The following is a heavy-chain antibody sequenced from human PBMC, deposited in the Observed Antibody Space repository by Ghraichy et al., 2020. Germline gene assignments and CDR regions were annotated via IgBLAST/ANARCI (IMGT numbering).Heavy chain of an antibody. D-gene: IGHD3-22*01. CDR2: ICGSGGST. V-gene: IGHV3-23*01. Sequence: GGSLRLSCAASGFTFSSYAMSWVRQAPGKGLEWVSAICGSGGSTYYADSVKGRFTISRDNSKNTLYLQMNSLRAEDTAVYYCAKDRGITMIVVVSYFDYWGQGTLVTVSS. CDR3: AKDRGITMIVVVSYFDY. CDR1: GFTFSSYA. J-gene: IGHJ4*02.